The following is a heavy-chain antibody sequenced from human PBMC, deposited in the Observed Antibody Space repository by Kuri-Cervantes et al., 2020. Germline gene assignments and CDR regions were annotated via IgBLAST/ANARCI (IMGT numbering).Heavy chain of an antibody. Sequence: GSLRLSCTVSGGSISSYYWSWIRQPPGKGLEWIGYIYYSGSTNYNPSLKSRVTIAVDTPKNQFSLKLSSVTAADTAVYYCARDAPYSGSYYSYYYYYYGMDVWGQGTTVTVSS. CDR2: IYYSGST. V-gene: IGHV4-59*12. CDR1: GGSISSYY. J-gene: IGHJ6*02. D-gene: IGHD1-26*01. CDR3: ARDAPYSGSYYSYYYYYYGMDV.